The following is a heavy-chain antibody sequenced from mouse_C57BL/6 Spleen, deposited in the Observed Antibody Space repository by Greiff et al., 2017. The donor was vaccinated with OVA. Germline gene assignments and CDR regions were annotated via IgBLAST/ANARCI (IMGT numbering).Heavy chain of an antibody. CDR3: ARLSTVAHYYAMDY. V-gene: IGHV14-2*01. Sequence: VQLQQSGAELVKPGASVKLSCTASGFNIKDYYMHWVKQRTEQGLEWIGRIDPEDGDTKYAPKFQGKATITADTSSNTAYLQLSSLTSVDTAVYYCARLSTVAHYYAMDYWGQGTSVTVSS. CDR2: IDPEDGDT. D-gene: IGHD1-1*01. J-gene: IGHJ4*01. CDR1: GFNIKDYY.